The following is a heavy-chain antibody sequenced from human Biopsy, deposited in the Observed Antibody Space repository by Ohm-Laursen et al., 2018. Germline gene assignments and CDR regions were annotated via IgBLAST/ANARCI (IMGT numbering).Heavy chain of an antibody. V-gene: IGHV1-69*13. J-gene: IGHJ1*01. CDR2: IITVSETA. D-gene: IGHD4-23*01. Sequence: GASVKVSCKASGGAFTNYAINWVRQAPGHGLEWMGGIITVSETAGYAERFQGRVTIPADVTTTTAYMDLSGLRSEDTAVYYCARGSNEYGGPYFPHWGQGTLVTVSS. CDR1: GGAFTNYA. CDR3: ARGSNEYGGPYFPH.